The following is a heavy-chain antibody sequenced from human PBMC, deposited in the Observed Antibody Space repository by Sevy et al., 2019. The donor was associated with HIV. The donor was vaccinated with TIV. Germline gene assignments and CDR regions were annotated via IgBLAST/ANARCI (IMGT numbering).Heavy chain of an antibody. CDR1: GFTLSSYS. CDR2: ISGSRSTI. Sequence: GGSLRLSCAASGFTLSSYSMNWVRQAPGKGLEWVSYISGSRSTIYYADSVKGRFTISRDNAKNSLYLQMNSLRAEDTAVYYCARDRCSSTSCYRDYYYGMDVWGQGPTVTVSS. V-gene: IGHV3-48*01. D-gene: IGHD2-2*02. J-gene: IGHJ6*02. CDR3: ARDRCSSTSCYRDYYYGMDV.